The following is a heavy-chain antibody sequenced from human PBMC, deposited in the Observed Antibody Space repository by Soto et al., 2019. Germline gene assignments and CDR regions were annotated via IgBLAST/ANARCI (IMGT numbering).Heavy chain of an antibody. CDR1: GYTFTGYY. V-gene: IGHV1-2*02. J-gene: IGHJ4*02. CDR2: INPNSGGT. D-gene: IGHD3-16*01. CDR3: ARVMTPKDCFDY. Sequence: PGASVKVSCKASGYTFTGYYMHWVRHAPGQGLEWMGWINPNSGGTNYAQKFQGRVTMTRDTSISTAYMELSRLRSDDTAVYYCARVMTPKDCFDYWGQGTLVTVSS.